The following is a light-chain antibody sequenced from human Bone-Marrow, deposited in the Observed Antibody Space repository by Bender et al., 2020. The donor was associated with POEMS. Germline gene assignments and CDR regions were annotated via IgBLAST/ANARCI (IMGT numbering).Light chain of an antibody. CDR2: DDT. J-gene: IGLJ3*02. CDR1: TLPKQS. Sequence: SYELTQPPSVSVSPGQTATITCSGDTLPKQSAYWYQQKPGQAPVLVVRDDTERPSGIPERLSGSKSDYTATLTINRVEAEDEADYYCQMWDGRADLPVFGGGTKVTVL. V-gene: IGLV3-21*02. CDR3: QMWDGRADLPV.